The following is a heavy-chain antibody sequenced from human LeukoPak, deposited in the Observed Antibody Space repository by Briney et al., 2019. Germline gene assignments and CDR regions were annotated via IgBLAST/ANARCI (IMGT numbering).Heavy chain of an antibody. D-gene: IGHD6-13*01. CDR3: VRAAGSSSWRT. CDR2: VYYSGST. J-gene: IGHJ5*02. Sequence: SETLSLTCTVSGGSISSYYWSWIRQPPGKGLEWIGYVYYSGSTNYNPSLKSRVYISVDTSKNQLSLKLRSVTAADTAVYYCVRAAGSSSWRTWGQGALVTVFS. CDR1: GGSISSYY. V-gene: IGHV4-59*01.